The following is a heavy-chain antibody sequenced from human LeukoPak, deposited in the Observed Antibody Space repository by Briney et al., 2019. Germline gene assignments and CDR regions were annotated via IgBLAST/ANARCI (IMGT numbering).Heavy chain of an antibody. CDR3: AKSGGSYPKRLNWFDP. CDR2: ISGSGGST. Sequence: PGGSLRLSCAASGFTFSSYAMSWVRQAPGKGLEWVSAISGSGGSTYYADSVKGRFTISRDNSKNTLYLQMNSLRAEDTAVYYCAKSGGSYPKRLNWFDPWGQGTLVTVSS. CDR1: GFTFSSYA. D-gene: IGHD1-26*01. J-gene: IGHJ5*02. V-gene: IGHV3-23*01.